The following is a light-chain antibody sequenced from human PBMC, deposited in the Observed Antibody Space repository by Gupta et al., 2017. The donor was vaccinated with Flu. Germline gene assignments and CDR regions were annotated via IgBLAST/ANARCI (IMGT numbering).Light chain of an antibody. CDR2: DVS. CDR1: SISTY. Sequence: SISTYLAWYQQKPGQAPRLLIYDVSNRATGIPARFSGSGSGTDFTLTISRLEPEDFAVYYCQQRSSWLTFGGGTKVEIK. J-gene: IGKJ4*01. V-gene: IGKV3-11*01. CDR3: QQRSSWLT.